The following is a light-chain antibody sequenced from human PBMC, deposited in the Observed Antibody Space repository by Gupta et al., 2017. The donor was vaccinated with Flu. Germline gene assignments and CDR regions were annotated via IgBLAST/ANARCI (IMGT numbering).Light chain of an antibody. CDR2: DVT. Sequence: QSAPTQPRSVSGSPGQSVAISCTGTSNDVGGYNRVSWYEQRPGKAPKLILYDVTERPSGVPDRFSGSKSGNTASLTISGLQADDKADYYCSSHAGRVTWVFGTGTTVTVL. V-gene: IGLV2-11*01. CDR1: SNDVGGYNR. J-gene: IGLJ1*01. CDR3: SSHAGRVTWV.